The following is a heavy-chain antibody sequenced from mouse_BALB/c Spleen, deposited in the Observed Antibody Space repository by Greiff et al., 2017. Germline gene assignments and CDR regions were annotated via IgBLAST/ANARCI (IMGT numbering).Heavy chain of an antibody. CDR2: ISSGGGST. CDR3: ARHGNYGGYYYAMDY. CDR1: GFAFSSYD. Sequence: EVKLMESGGGLVKPGGSLKLSCAASGFAFSSYDMSWVRQTPEKRLEWVAYISSGGGSTYYPDTVKGRFTISRDNAKNTLYLQMSSLKSEDTAMYYCARHGNYGGYYYAMDYWGQGTSVTVSS. J-gene: IGHJ4*01. V-gene: IGHV5-12-1*01. D-gene: IGHD2-1*01.